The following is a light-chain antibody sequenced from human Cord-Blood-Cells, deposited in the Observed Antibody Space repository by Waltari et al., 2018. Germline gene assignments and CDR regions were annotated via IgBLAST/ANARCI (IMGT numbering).Light chain of an antibody. CDR1: SLRSYY. J-gene: IGLJ1*01. CDR3: NSRDSSGNHPPYV. Sequence: SSELTQDPAVSVALGQTVMITCQGDSLRSYYASWYQQKPGQAPVLVIYGKNNRPSGNPDRFSGSSSGNTASLTITGAQAEDEADYYCNSRDSSGNHPPYVFGTGTKVTVL. V-gene: IGLV3-19*01. CDR2: GKN.